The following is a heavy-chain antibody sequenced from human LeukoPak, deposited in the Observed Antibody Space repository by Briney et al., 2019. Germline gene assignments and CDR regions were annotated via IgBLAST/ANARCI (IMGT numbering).Heavy chain of an antibody. CDR1: GYTFTSYG. D-gene: IGHD5-24*01. J-gene: IGHJ3*02. CDR2: ISAYNGNT. V-gene: IGHV1-18*01. Sequence: ASVKVSCKASGYTFTSYGISWVRQAPGQGLEWMGWISAYNGNTNYAQKLQGRVTMTTDTSTSTAYMELSSLRSEDTAVYYCASTVEMATAISEGAFDIWGQGTMVTVSS. CDR3: ASTVEMATAISEGAFDI.